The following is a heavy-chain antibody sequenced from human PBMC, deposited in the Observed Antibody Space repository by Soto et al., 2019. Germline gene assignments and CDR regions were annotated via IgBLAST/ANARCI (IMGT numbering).Heavy chain of an antibody. V-gene: IGHV3-30-3*01. CDR2: ISYDGSKK. D-gene: IGHD1-7*01. CDR3: ARDQMELREESCCY. CDR1: GFTFSSYA. Sequence: GGSLRVSCVACGFTFSSYALHWVRQAPEKGLEWVAVISYDGSKKYYADSAKGRFTISRDNSTNTLYLQMNTLRAEDTAVYYCARDQMELREESCCYWGQRP. J-gene: IGHJ4*02.